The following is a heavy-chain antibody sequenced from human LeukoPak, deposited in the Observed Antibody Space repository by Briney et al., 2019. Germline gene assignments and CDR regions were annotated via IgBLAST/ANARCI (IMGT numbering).Heavy chain of an antibody. J-gene: IGHJ4*02. CDR2: ISGSGGST. D-gene: IGHD4-17*01. CDR1: GFTFSSYA. Sequence: GGSLRLSCAASGFTFSSYAMSWVRQAPGKGLEWVPAISGSGGSTYYADSVKGRFTISRDNSKNTLYLQMNSLRAEDTAVYYCAKGRFYQLRCTFDYWGQGTLVTVSS. V-gene: IGHV3-23*01. CDR3: AKGRFYQLRCTFDY.